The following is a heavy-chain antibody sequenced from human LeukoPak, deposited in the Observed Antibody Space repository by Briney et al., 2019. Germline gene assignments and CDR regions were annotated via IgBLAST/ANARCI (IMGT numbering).Heavy chain of an antibody. J-gene: IGHJ5*02. V-gene: IGHV1-18*01. CDR1: GYTFTSYG. CDR2: ISAYNGDT. D-gene: IGHD6-13*01. CDR3: AREGGIAAAGPGRFDP. Sequence: ASVKVSCKASGYTFTSYGISWVRQAPGQGLEWMGWISAYNGDTNYAQKLQGRVTMTTDTSTSTAYMELRSLRSDDTAVYYCAREGGIAAAGPGRFDPWGQGTLVTVSS.